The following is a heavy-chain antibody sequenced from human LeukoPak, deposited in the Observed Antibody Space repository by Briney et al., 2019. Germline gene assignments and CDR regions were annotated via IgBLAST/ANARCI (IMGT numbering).Heavy chain of an antibody. V-gene: IGHV4-34*01. CDR1: GGSFSGYY. J-gene: IGHJ4*02. D-gene: IGHD2-2*01. CDR2: INHSGST. CDR3: ASRYCSSTSCSDE. Sequence: KSSETLSLTCAVYGGSFSGYYWSWIRQPPGKGLEWIGEINHSGSTNYNPSLKSRVTISVDTSKNQFSLKLSSVTAADTAVYYCASRYCSSTSCSDEWGQGTLVTVSS.